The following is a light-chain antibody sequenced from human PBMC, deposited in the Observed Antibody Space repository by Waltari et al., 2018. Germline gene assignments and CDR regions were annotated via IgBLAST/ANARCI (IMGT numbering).Light chain of an antibody. Sequence: DVVMTQSPLSLPVTLGPPASLPCRSSQSLVPSDGNTYLNWFQPRPGQSPRRLIYKVSNRDSGVPDRFSGSGSGTDFTLKISRVEAEDVGVYYCMQGTQWTFGQGTKVEIK. V-gene: IGKV2-30*02. J-gene: IGKJ1*01. CDR2: KVS. CDR1: QSLVPSDGNTY. CDR3: MQGTQWT.